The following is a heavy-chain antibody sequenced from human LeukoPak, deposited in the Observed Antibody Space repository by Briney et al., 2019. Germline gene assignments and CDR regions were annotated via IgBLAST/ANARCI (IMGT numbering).Heavy chain of an antibody. CDR2: IVVGSGNT. D-gene: IGHD3-9*01. J-gene: IGHJ6*02. Sequence: SVKVSCKASGFTFTSSATQWVRQARGQRLEWIGWIVVGSGNTNYAQKFQERVTITRDMSTSTAYMELSSLRSEDTAVYYCAAGYDILTGYDPYGMDVWGQGTTVTVSS. V-gene: IGHV1-58*02. CDR1: GFTFTSSA. CDR3: AAGYDILTGYDPYGMDV.